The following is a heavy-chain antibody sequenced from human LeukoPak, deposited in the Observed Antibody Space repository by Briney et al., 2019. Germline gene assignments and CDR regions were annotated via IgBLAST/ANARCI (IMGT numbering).Heavy chain of an antibody. V-gene: IGHV3-66*01. CDR1: GFTVSSNY. Sequence: GGSLRLSCAASGFTVSSNYMNWVRQAPGKGLEWVSVIYSDGSTYYADSVKGRFTISRDNSKNTLYLQMNSLRAEDTAVYYCARVPLGGAFDYWGQGTLVTVSS. CDR2: IYSDGST. D-gene: IGHD3-16*01. CDR3: ARVPLGGAFDY. J-gene: IGHJ4*02.